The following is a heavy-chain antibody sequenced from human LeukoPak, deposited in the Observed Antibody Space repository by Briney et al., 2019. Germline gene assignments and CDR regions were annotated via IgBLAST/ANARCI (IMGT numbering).Heavy chain of an antibody. CDR1: GYTFTTYY. Sequence: TSVKVSCKASGYTFTTYYMHWVRQAPGQGLEWMGIINPSSGGTSYAQKFQGRVTMTRDTSTRTVYMDLSSLRSEDTAVYHCARSDDSHGSDYWGQGTLVTVSS. D-gene: IGHD3-10*01. CDR3: ARSDDSHGSDY. CDR2: INPSSGGT. J-gene: IGHJ4*02. V-gene: IGHV1-46*01.